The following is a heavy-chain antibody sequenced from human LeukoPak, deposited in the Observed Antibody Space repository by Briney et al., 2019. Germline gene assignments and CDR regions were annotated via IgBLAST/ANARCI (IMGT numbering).Heavy chain of an antibody. D-gene: IGHD3-22*01. V-gene: IGHV3-23*01. CDR3: ARWISSGYYYSDY. Sequence: GGSLRLSCAASGFTFSSYAMSWVRQAPGKGLEWVSAISGSGGSTYYADSVKGRFTISRDNSKNTLYLQMNSLRAEDTAVYYCARWISSGYYYSDYWGQGTLVTVSS. CDR2: ISGSGGST. CDR1: GFTFSSYA. J-gene: IGHJ4*02.